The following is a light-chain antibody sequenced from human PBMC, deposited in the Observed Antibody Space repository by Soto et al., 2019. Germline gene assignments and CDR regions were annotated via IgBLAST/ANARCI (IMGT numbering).Light chain of an antibody. CDR3: CSFAGSSTYV. Sequence: QSALTQPASVSGSPGQSITISCTVTSSDVGSYDLVSWYQHHPGKAPKLMIYEVSKRPSGVSNRFSGSKSDNTASLTISGLQAEDEADYYCCSFAGSSTYVFGTGTKVTVL. CDR2: EVS. J-gene: IGLJ1*01. CDR1: SSDVGSYDL. V-gene: IGLV2-23*02.